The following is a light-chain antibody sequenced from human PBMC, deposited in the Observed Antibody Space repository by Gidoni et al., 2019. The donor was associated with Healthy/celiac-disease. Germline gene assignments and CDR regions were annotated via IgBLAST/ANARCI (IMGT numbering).Light chain of an antibody. CDR1: QSISSW. Sequence: DIQMTQSPSTLSASVGDRVTITCRASQSISSWLAWYQQKPGKAPKLLIYKASSLECGVPSRFSGSGSGTEFTLTISSLQPDDFATYYCQQYNSYSPMYTFGQGTKLEIK. J-gene: IGKJ2*01. CDR2: KAS. V-gene: IGKV1-5*03. CDR3: QQYNSYSPMYT.